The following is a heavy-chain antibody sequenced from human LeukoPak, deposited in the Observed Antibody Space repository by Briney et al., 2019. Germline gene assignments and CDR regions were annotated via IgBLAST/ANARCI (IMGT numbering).Heavy chain of an antibody. V-gene: IGHV4-59*01. CDR2: IYYSGST. CDR1: GGSISTYY. CDR3: ARSGTKTNGFDY. Sequence: PSETLSLTCTVSGGSISTYYWSWIRQPPGKGLEWIGYIYYSGSTNYSPSLQSRVTISVDTSRNQFSLRLSSVTAADTAMYYCARSGTKTNGFDYWGQGTLVTVPS. J-gene: IGHJ4*02. D-gene: IGHD2-8*01.